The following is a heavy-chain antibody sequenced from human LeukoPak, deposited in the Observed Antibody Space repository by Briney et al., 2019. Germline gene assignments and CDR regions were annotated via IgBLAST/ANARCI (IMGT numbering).Heavy chain of an antibody. D-gene: IGHD2-2*01. CDR2: IYHSGST. J-gene: IGHJ5*02. V-gene: IGHV4-30-2*01. Sequence: SETLSLTCAVSGGSISSGGYSWSWIRQPPGKGLEWIGYIYHSGSTYYNPSLKSRVTVSVDRSKNQFSLKLSSVTAADTAVYYCARGAGYCSSTSCLENNWFDPWGQGTLVTVSS. CDR1: GGSISSGGYS. CDR3: ARGAGYCSSTSCLENNWFDP.